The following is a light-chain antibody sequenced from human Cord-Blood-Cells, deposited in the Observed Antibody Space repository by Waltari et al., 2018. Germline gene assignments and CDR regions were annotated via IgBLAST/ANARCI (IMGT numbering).Light chain of an antibody. CDR2: QDS. CDR1: KLGVNY. Sequence: SYELTQPPSVSVSPGQTASITCSGDKLGVNYACRYQQKPGQSPVLVIYQDSKRPSGIPERFSGSNSGNTATLTISGTQAMDEADYYCQAWDSSTYVFGTGTKVTVL. J-gene: IGLJ1*01. V-gene: IGLV3-1*01. CDR3: QAWDSSTYV.